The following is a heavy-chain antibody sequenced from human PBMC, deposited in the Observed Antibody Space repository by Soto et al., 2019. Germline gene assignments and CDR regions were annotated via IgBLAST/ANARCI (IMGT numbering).Heavy chain of an antibody. V-gene: IGHV3-33*01. J-gene: IGHJ4*02. Sequence: GGSLRLSCAASGFTFSSYGMHWVRQAPGKGLEWVAVIWYDGSNKYYADSVKGRFTISRDNSKNTLYLQMNSLRAEDTAVYYCARETAAAGPGDDWGQGTLGTVSS. CDR2: IWYDGSNK. CDR3: ARETAAAGPGDD. CDR1: GFTFSSYG. D-gene: IGHD6-13*01.